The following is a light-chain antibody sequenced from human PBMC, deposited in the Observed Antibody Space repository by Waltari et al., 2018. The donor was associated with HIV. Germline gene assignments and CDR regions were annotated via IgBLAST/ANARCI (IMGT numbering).Light chain of an antibody. CDR3: MQSLETSIT. Sequence: IVLTQSLLSLSVTPGETTSVSCTSSQSLQHDHGYNYLAWYLQRPGHSLRLLITLNSVRASGVPDRFSASGSGTNFTLQISQVEAEDVGVYYCMQSLETSITFGQGTRLEI. CDR1: QSLQHDHGYNY. V-gene: IGKV2-28*01. J-gene: IGKJ5*01. CDR2: LNS.